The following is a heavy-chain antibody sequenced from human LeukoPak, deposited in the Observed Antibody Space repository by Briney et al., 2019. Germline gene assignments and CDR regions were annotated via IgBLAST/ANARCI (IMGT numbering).Heavy chain of an antibody. D-gene: IGHD3-16*02. Sequence: GGSLRLSCAASGFTFNSYSMNWVRQAPGKGLEWVSSISSSSSYIYYAGSVKGRFTISRDNAKNSLYLQMNSLRAEDTAVYYCARAMITFGGVIVQSFDYWGQGTLVTVSS. V-gene: IGHV3-21*01. CDR2: ISSSSSYI. CDR1: GFTFNSYS. CDR3: ARAMITFGGVIVQSFDY. J-gene: IGHJ4*02.